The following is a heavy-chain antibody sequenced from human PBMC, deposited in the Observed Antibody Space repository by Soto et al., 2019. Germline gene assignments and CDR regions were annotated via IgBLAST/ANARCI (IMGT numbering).Heavy chain of an antibody. Sequence: GGSLRLSCAASGFTFSSYWMHWVRQAPGKGLVWVSRINSDGSSTSYADSVKGRFTISRDNAKNTLYLQMNSLRAEDTAVYYCARELGYCSGGSCYEDYYYYYGMDVWGPGNTVTVS. D-gene: IGHD2-15*01. CDR2: INSDGSST. CDR3: ARELGYCSGGSCYEDYYYYYGMDV. J-gene: IGHJ6*02. CDR1: GFTFSSYW. V-gene: IGHV3-74*01.